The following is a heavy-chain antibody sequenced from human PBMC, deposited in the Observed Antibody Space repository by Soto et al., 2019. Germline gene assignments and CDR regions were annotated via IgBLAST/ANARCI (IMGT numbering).Heavy chain of an antibody. CDR1: GLTVSSNY. CDR2: IYSNGNT. V-gene: IGHV3-66*01. D-gene: IGHD2-15*01. J-gene: IGHJ6*02. Sequence: EVQLVESGGGLVQPGGSLRLSCAASGLTVSSNYMSWVRQAPGKGLEWVSVIYSNGNTYYADSMKGRFTISRDNSKNTVYLQMNSLRAEDTAVYYCAREQPPALYFGMDVWGQGTTVTVSS. CDR3: AREQPPALYFGMDV.